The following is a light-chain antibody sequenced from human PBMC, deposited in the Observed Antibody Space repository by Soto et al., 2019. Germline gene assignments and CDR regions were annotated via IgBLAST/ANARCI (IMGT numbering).Light chain of an antibody. J-gene: IGKJ3*01. CDR1: PSLVHRDGNTY. Sequence: EIVMAQTPRSLPVTLGQPASISCRSSPSLVHRDGNTYLSWLQQRPGQPPRPLIYKISNRFSGVPDRFTGSGAGTDFTLTISRVEAEDVALYYGIQCTQFPFTCGPGTKVDIK. CDR2: KIS. CDR3: IQCTQFPFT. V-gene: IGKV2-24*01.